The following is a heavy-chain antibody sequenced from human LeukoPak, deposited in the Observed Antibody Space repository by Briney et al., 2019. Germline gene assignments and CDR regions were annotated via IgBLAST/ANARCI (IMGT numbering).Heavy chain of an antibody. V-gene: IGHV3-11*01. D-gene: IGHD3-3*01. J-gene: IGHJ5*02. Sequence: PGGSLRLSCAASGFTFSDYYMSWLRQAPGKGLEWVSYISSSGSTIYYADSVKGRFTISRDNAKNSLYLQMNSLRAEDTAVYYCARAQRFLPLGFDPWGQGTLVTVSS. CDR3: ARAQRFLPLGFDP. CDR2: ISSSGSTI. CDR1: GFTFSDYY.